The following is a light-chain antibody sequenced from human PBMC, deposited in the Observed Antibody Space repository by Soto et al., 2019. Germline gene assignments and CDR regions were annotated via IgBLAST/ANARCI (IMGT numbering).Light chain of an antibody. V-gene: IGKV3-15*01. J-gene: IGKJ4*01. CDR1: QPVASN. CDR3: QQYNNWPPLT. CDR2: GVS. Sequence: EIVMTQSPATLSVSPGERATLSCRASQPVASNLAWYQKKSGQPPRLLIYGVSTRATGIPARFSGSGSGTEFTLTISSLQSEDFAVYYGQQYNNWPPLTFGGGTKVQIK.